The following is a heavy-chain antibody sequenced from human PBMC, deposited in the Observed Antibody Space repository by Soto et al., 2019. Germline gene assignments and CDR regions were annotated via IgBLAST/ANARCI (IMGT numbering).Heavy chain of an antibody. CDR2: IIPIFGTA. CDR3: AIEEYYYDSSGYYYFDY. Sequence: QVQLVQSGAEVKKPGSSVKVSCKASGGTFSSYAISWVRQAPGQGLEWMGGIIPIFGTANYAQKFQGRVTITADESTSTAYMELSSLRSEDTAVYYCAIEEYYYDSSGYYYFDYLGQGTLVTVSS. D-gene: IGHD3-22*01. V-gene: IGHV1-69*01. J-gene: IGHJ4*02. CDR1: GGTFSSYA.